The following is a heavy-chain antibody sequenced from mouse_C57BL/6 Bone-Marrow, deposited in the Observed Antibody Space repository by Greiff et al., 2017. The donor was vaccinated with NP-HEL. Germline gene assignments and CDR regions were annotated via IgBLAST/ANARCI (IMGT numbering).Heavy chain of an antibody. J-gene: IGHJ4*01. V-gene: IGHV14-4*01. Sequence: QLKQSGAELVRPGASVKLSCTASGFNIKDDYMHWVKQRPEQGLEWIGWIDPENGDTEYASKFQGKATITADTSSNTAYLQRSSLTSEDTAVYYCTLLLRGDYWGQGTSVTVAS. CDR2: IDPENGDT. CDR1: GFNIKDDY. CDR3: TLLLRGDY. D-gene: IGHD1-1*01.